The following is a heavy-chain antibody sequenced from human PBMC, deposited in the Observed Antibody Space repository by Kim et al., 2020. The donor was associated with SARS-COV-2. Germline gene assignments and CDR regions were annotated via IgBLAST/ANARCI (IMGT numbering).Heavy chain of an antibody. D-gene: IGHD6-13*01. CDR1: GGSISSSSYY. V-gene: IGHV4-39*01. CDR2: IYYSGST. Sequence: SETLSLTCTVSGGSISSSSYYWGWIRQPPVKGLEWIGSIYYSGSTYYNPSLKSRVTISVDTSKNQFSLKLSSVTAADTAVYYCARNIAAAGIDPPGDWGQGTLVTVSS. CDR3: ARNIAAAGIDPPGD. J-gene: IGHJ4*01.